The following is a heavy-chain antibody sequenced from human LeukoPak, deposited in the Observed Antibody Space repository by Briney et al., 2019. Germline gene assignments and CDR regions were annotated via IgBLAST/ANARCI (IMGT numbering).Heavy chain of an antibody. J-gene: IGHJ4*02. Sequence: SETLSLTCAVSGYSISSGYYWGWIRQPPGKGLEWIGSIYHSGSTYYNPSLKSRVTISVDTSKNQFSLKLSSVTAADTAVYYCANQTFGRYGDYDAYWGQGTLVTVSS. CDR3: ANQTFGRYGDYDAY. CDR1: GYSISSGYY. V-gene: IGHV4-38-2*01. CDR2: IYHSGST. D-gene: IGHD4-17*01.